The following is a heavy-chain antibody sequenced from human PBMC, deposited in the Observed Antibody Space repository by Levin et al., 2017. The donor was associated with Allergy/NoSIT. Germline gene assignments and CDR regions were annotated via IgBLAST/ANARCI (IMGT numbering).Heavy chain of an antibody. D-gene: IGHD2-2*02. V-gene: IGHV3-9*01. CDR1: GFTFDDYA. J-gene: IGHJ3*02. CDR2: ISWNSGSI. Sequence: LSLTCAASGFTFDDYAMHWVRQAPGKGLEWVSGISWNSGSIGYADSVKGRFTISRDNAKNSLYLQMNSLRAEDTALYYCAKDISCSSTSCYTGNDAFDIWGQGTMVTVSS. CDR3: AKDISCSSTSCYTGNDAFDI.